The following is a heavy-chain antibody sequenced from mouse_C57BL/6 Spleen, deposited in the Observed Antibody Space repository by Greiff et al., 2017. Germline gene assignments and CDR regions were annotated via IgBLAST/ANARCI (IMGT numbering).Heavy chain of an antibody. CDR1: GFTFSSYA. CDR3: TRGYDYDTWFAY. J-gene: IGHJ3*01. D-gene: IGHD2-4*01. CDR2: LSSGGDYI. V-gene: IGHV5-9-1*02. Sequence: EVKVVESGEGLVKPGGSLKLSCAASGFTFSSYAMSWVRQTPEKRLEWVAYLSSGGDYIYYADTVKGRFTISRDNARNTLYLQMSTLKSADTAMYYCTRGYDYDTWFAYWGQGTLVTVSA.